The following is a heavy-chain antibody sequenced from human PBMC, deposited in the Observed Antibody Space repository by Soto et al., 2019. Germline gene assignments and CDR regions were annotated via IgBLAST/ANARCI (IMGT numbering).Heavy chain of an antibody. Sequence: QVQLVQSGAEVKKPGASVKVSCKASGYTFTSYAMHWVRQAPGQRLEWMGWINAGNGNTKYSQKFQGRVTITRDTXASTAYMGLSSLRSEDTAVYYCARGPGGPDGPGDYCGQGTLVTVSS. D-gene: IGHD2-15*01. CDR1: GYTFTSYA. CDR2: INAGNGNT. CDR3: ARGPGGPDGPGDY. V-gene: IGHV1-3*01. J-gene: IGHJ4*02.